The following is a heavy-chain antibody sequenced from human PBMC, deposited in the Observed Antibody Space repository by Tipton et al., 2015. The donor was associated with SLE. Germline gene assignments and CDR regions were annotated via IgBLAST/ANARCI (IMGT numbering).Heavy chain of an antibody. V-gene: IGHV4-34*01. CDR3: ARGGTYHDSSGNIDY. J-gene: IGHJ4*02. CDR1: GGSLHGYY. D-gene: IGHD3-22*01. CDR2: VNHSGGT. Sequence: LRLSCAVYGGSLHGYYWNWIRQPPGKGLEWIGEVNHSGGTHYNPSLKTRVSISLDTSKNQFSLKLSSVTAADTAVYYCARGGTYHDSSGNIDYWGQGTLVTASS.